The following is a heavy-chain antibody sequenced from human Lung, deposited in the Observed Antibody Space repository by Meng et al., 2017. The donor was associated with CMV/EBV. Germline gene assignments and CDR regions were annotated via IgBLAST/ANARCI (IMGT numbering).Heavy chain of an antibody. CDR3: AGGGTVVPADIMGRGWFDP. V-gene: IGHV1-69*10. D-gene: IGHD2-2*02. J-gene: IGHJ5*02. CDR2: IIPILGIA. Sequence: SXXVSXXASGGTXSSYAISWVRQAPGQGLEWMGGIIPILGIANYAQKFQGRATITADKSTSTAYMELSSLSYEDTAVYYCAGGGTVVPADIMGRGWFDPWXQGTXVTVSS. CDR1: GGTXSSYA.